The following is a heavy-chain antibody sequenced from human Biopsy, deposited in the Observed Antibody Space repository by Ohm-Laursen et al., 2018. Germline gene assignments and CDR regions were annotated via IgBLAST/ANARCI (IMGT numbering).Heavy chain of an antibody. CDR3: TGDSGGLGDY. Sequence: LSLTCAASGFTFSRSVMHWVRQAPGKGLMWVSRIHGDERSATYAEPVKGRFTISRDNAKNTLHLQMNSLRAEDTALYYCTGDSGGLGDYWGQGTLVTVSS. V-gene: IGHV3-74*03. J-gene: IGHJ4*02. CDR1: GFTFSRSV. D-gene: IGHD2-8*02. CDR2: IHGDERSA.